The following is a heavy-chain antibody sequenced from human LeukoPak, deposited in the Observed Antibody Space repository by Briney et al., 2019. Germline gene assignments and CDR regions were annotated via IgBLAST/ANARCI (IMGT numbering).Heavy chain of an antibody. D-gene: IGHD1-7*01. CDR3: GRDFGLIGTKRSFDI. J-gene: IGHJ3*02. V-gene: IGHV3-30*04. CDR1: GFTFSSYA. CDR2: ISYDGSNK. Sequence: PGRSLRLSCAASGFTFSSYAMHWVRQAPGKGLEWVAVISYDGSNKYYADSVKGRFTISRDNAQNSLDLHMTSLRAEDTAVYYCGRDFGLIGTKRSFDIWGQGTMVTVSS.